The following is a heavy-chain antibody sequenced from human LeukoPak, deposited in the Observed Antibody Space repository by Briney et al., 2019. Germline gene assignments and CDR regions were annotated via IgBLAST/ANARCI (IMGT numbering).Heavy chain of an antibody. CDR3: ARPVVLSGYANY. D-gene: IGHD5-12*01. CDR2: IYYSGST. Sequence: NPSETLSLTCTVSGGSISSSSYYWGWIRQPPGKGLEWIGSIYYSGSTYYNPSLKSRVTISVDTSKNQFSLKLSSVTAADTAVYYCARPVVLSGYANYWGQGTLVTVSS. J-gene: IGHJ4*02. V-gene: IGHV4-39*01. CDR1: GGSISSSSYY.